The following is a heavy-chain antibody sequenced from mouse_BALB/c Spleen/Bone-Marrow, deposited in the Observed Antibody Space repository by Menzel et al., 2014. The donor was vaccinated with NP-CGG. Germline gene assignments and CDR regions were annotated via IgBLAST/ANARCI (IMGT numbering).Heavy chain of an antibody. Sequence: VHVKQSGAELVKPGASVKLSCTASGFNIKDTYMHWVKQRPEQGPEWIGRIDPANGNTKYDPKFQGKATITADTSSNTAYLQLSSLTSEDTAVYYCARPIFLWGQGTSVTVSS. CDR3: ARPIFL. V-gene: IGHV14-3*02. CDR1: GFNIKDTY. J-gene: IGHJ4*01. CDR2: IDPANGNT.